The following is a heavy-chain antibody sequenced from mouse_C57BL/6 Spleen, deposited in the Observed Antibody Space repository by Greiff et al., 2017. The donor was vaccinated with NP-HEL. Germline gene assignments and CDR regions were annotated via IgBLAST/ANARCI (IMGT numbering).Heavy chain of an antibody. V-gene: IGHV5-4*01. CDR2: ISDGGSYT. D-gene: IGHD2-4*01. CDR1: GFTFSSYA. J-gene: IGHJ3*01. Sequence: EVKLMESGGGLVKPGGSLKLSCAASGFTFSSYAMSWVRQTPEKRLEWVATISDGGSYTYYPDNVKGRFTISRDNAKNNLYLQMSHLKSEDTAMYYCAREGNDYGGPFAYWGQGTLVTVSA. CDR3: AREGNDYGGPFAY.